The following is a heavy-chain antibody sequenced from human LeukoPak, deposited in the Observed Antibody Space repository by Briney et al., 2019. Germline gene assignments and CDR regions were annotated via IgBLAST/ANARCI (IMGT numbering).Heavy chain of an antibody. CDR3: ARGGVCYGY. J-gene: IGHJ4*02. V-gene: IGHV4-34*01. CDR2: INHSGST. Sequence: SETPSLTCAVYGGSFSGYYWSWIRQPPGKGLEWIGEINHSGSTNYNPSLKSRVTISVDTSKNQFSLKLSSVTAADTAVYYCARGGVCYGYWGQGTLVTVSS. CDR1: GGSFSGYY. D-gene: IGHD2-8*01.